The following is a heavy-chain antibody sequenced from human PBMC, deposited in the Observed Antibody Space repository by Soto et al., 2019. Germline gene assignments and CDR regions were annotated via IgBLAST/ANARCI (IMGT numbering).Heavy chain of an antibody. Sequence: EVQLLESGGDLVQPGGSLRLSCAASGFTFSDYSMNWVRQAPGRGLEWVSTISSGGLSTYFADSVQGRFTISRDNSNEKVYLQMNNLRADDTAVYFCSKAPGDYYYMDVWGKGTTVTVSS. J-gene: IGHJ6*03. V-gene: IGHV3-23*01. CDR1: GFTFSDYS. CDR3: SKAPGDYYYMDV. CDR2: ISSGGLST.